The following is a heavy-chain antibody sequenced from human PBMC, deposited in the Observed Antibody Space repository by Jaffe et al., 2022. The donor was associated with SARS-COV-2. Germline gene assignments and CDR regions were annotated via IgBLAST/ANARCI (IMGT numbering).Heavy chain of an antibody. D-gene: IGHD3-10*01. CDR1: GFTFNSFW. CDR3: ARGTSGAYDI. CDR2: IKQDGSEK. V-gene: IGHV3-7*03. Sequence: EVQLVESGGGLVQPGGSLKLSCAASGFTFNSFWMNWVRQAPGKGLEWVANIKQDGSEKYLVDSVKGRFTISRDNAKNSLSLQMNSLRAEDTAIYYCARGTSGAYDIWGQGTMVTVSS. J-gene: IGHJ3*02.